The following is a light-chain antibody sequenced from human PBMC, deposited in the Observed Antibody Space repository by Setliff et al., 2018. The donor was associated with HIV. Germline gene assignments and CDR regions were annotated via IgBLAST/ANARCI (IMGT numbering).Light chain of an antibody. CDR2: DVS. Sequence: QSALTQPASVSGPPGQSITISCTGTSNDIDDYNYVSWYQQHPGKAPKLLIYDVSYRPSGVSTRFSGSKSGNTASLIISGLQAEDEADYHCASYTRDNSYVFGTGTKSPS. CDR1: SNDIDDYNY. V-gene: IGLV2-14*03. J-gene: IGLJ1*01. CDR3: ASYTRDNSYV.